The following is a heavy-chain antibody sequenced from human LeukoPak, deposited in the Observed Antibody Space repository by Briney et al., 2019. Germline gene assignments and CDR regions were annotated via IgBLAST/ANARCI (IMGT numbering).Heavy chain of an antibody. CDR2: ISPYNGHT. Sequence: GASVKVSCKVSGYTFTSYGISWVRQAPGQGLEWMGWISPYNGHTNYAQPFQGRVTMTTDTSTSSGYMELRSLRSDGTAVYYCAREMATNPYDYWGQGTLVTVSS. J-gene: IGHJ4*02. CDR1: GYTFTSYG. V-gene: IGHV1-18*04. CDR3: AREMATNPYDY. D-gene: IGHD5-24*01.